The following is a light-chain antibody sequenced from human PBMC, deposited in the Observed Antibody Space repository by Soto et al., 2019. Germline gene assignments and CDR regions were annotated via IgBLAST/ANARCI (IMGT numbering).Light chain of an antibody. Sequence: DIQMTQSPSSLSASVGDRVTITCRASQGISNYLAWYQQQPGKVPKLLIYVASTLQSGVPSRFSGSGSGTDFTLTISSLKPEDVATYYCQKYNRAPWTFGQGTKVEIK. J-gene: IGKJ1*01. CDR2: VAS. V-gene: IGKV1-27*01. CDR1: QGISNY. CDR3: QKYNRAPWT.